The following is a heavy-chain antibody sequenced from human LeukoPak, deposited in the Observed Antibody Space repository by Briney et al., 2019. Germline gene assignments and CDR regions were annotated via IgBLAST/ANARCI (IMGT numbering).Heavy chain of an antibody. Sequence: SETLSLTCAVYGGSFSGYYWSWIRQPPGKGLEWIGEINHSGSTNYNPSLKSRVTISVDTSKNQFSLKLSSVTAADTAVYYCARGPKYYYDSSGYYFFDYWGQGTLVTVFS. CDR3: ARGPKYYYDSSGYYFFDY. V-gene: IGHV4-34*01. D-gene: IGHD3-22*01. CDR2: INHSGST. J-gene: IGHJ4*02. CDR1: GGSFSGYY.